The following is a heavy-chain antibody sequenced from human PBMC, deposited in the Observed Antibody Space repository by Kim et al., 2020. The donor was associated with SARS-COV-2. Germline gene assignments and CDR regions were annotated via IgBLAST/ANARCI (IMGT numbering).Heavy chain of an antibody. D-gene: IGHD3-16*01. V-gene: IGHV4-30-2*04. J-gene: IGHJ4*02. CDR3: ARDLTTLVDY. Sequence: STYYNPSLKSRVTISVDTSKNQFSLKLSSVTAADTAVYYCARDLTTLVDYWGQGTLVTVSS. CDR2: ST.